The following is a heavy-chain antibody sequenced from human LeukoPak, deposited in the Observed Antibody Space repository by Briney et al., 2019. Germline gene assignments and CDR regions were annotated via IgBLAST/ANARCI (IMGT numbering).Heavy chain of an antibody. CDR3: ARAGGYYYDSSGYNNFDY. D-gene: IGHD3-22*01. Sequence: ASVKVSCKASGYTFTSYYMHWVRQAPGQGLEWMGIINPSGGSTSYPQKFQGRVTMTRDTSTSTVYMELSSLRSEDTAVYYCARAGGYYYDSSGYNNFDYWGQGTLVTVSS. J-gene: IGHJ4*02. CDR1: GYTFTSYY. CDR2: INPSGGST. V-gene: IGHV1-46*01.